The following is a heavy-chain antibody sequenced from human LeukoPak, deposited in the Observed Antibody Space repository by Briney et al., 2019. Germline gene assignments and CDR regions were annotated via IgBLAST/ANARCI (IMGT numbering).Heavy chain of an antibody. CDR1: GGSISSGSYY. CDR2: IYTSGST. D-gene: IGHD3-16*02. J-gene: IGHJ4*02. CDR3: ARALITFGGVIVKVGDYFDY. Sequence: SETLSLTCTVSGGSISSGSYYWSWIRQPAGKGLEWIGRIYTSGSTNYNPSLKSRVTISVDTSKNQFSLKLSSVTAADTAVYYCARALITFGGVIVKVGDYFDYWGQGTLVTVSS. V-gene: IGHV4-61*02.